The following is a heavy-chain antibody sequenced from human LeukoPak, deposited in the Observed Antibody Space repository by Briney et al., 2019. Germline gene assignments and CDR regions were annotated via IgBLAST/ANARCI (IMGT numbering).Heavy chain of an antibody. Sequence: SETLSLTCTVSGGSISSSTYYWAWVRQPPGKGLEWIASIYYSGTTYYNPSLKSRVTMSVDTSKNQFSLKLSSVTAADTAVYYCARDPRLSNWFDPWGQGTLVTVSS. CDR1: GGSISSSTYY. CDR2: IYYSGTT. V-gene: IGHV4-39*07. CDR3: ARDPRLSNWFDP. J-gene: IGHJ5*02.